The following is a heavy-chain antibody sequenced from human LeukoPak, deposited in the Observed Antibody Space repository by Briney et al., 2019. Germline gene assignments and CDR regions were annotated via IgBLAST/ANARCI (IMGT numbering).Heavy chain of an antibody. CDR1: GFTFSSYS. J-gene: IGHJ3*02. CDR3: TTSDAFDI. Sequence: GGSLRLSCAASGFTFSSYSMNWVRQAPGKGLEWVGRIKRKADGGTTDYATPVKGRFTISRDDSKNTLFLQMNSLQTEDTAVYYCTTSDAFDIWGQGTMVTVSS. V-gene: IGHV3-15*01. CDR2: IKRKADGGTT.